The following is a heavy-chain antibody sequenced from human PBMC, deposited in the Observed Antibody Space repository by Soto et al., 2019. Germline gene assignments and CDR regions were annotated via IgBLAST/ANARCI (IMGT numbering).Heavy chain of an antibody. V-gene: IGHV4-31*03. CDR2: IYYSGST. CDR3: ARNEIVVVPAALSRYNWLDP. CDR1: GGSISSGGYY. D-gene: IGHD2-2*01. J-gene: IGHJ5*02. Sequence: SETLSLTCTVSGGSISSGGYYWSWIRQHPGKGLEWIGYIYYSGSTYYNPSLKSRVTISVDTSKNQFSLKLSSVTAADTAVYYCARNEIVVVPAALSRYNWLDPWGQGTLVTVSS.